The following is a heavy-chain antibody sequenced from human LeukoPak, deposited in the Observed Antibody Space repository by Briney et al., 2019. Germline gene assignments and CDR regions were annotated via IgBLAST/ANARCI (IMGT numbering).Heavy chain of an antibody. D-gene: IGHD3-22*01. CDR3: ARGAPPYYYDSSGYYPRHPFDY. CDR1: GGSFSGYY. CDR2: INHSGST. Sequence: PSETLSLTCAVYGGSFSGYYWSWIRQPPGKGLEWIGEINHSGSTNYNPSLKSRVTRSVDTSKNQFSLKLSSVTAADTAVYYCARGAPPYYYDSSGYYPRHPFDYWGQGTLVTVSS. V-gene: IGHV4-34*01. J-gene: IGHJ4*02.